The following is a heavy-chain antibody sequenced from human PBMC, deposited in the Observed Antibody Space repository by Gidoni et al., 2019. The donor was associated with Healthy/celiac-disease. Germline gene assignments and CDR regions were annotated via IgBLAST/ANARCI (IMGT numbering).Heavy chain of an antibody. CDR3: ARETVRGGWFDP. CDR2: IYHSGST. Sequence: QLQLQESASGLVQPAQTLSLTCAVSGGSISSGGSSGSWIRQPPGKGLEWIGYIYHSGSTYYNPSLKSRVTISVDRSKNQFSLKLSSVTAADTAVYYCARETVRGGWFDPWGQGTLVTVSS. V-gene: IGHV4-30-2*01. D-gene: IGHD3-10*01. CDR1: GGSISSGGSS. J-gene: IGHJ5*02.